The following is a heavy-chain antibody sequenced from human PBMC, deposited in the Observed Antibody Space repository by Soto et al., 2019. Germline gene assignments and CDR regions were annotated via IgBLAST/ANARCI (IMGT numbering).Heavy chain of an antibody. CDR2: ISSSSSTI. Sequence: GGPLRLSCAASGFTFSSYSMNWVRQAPGKGLEWVSYISSSSSTIYYADSVKGRFTISRDNAKNSLYLQMNSLRAEDTAVYYCARALRTGNDYWGQGTLVTVSS. CDR1: GFTFSSYS. V-gene: IGHV3-48*01. D-gene: IGHD5-12*01. CDR3: ARALRTGNDY. J-gene: IGHJ4*02.